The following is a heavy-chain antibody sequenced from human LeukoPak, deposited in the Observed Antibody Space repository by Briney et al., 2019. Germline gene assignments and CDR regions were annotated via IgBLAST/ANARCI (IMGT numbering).Heavy chain of an antibody. CDR1: GFTFTRYW. V-gene: IGHV3-74*03. CDR3: ATSGQPWLQFY. CDR2: INSDGSTT. J-gene: IGHJ4*02. D-gene: IGHD5-24*01. Sequence: PGGSLRLSCAASGFTFTRYWMHWVRQTPGKGLVWVSGINSDGSTTTYADSVKGRFTISRDNAKNTVFLQMNSLRVEDTAVYYCATSGQPWLQFYWGQGTLATVPS.